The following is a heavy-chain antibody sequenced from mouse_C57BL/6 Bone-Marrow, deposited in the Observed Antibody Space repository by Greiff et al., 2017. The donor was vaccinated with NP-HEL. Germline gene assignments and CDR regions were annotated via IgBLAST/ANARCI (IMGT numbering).Heavy chain of an antibody. Sequence: VQLQQSGAELVRPGASVKLSCTASGFNIKDDYMHWVKQRPEQGLEWIGWIDPENGDTEYASKFQGKATITADTSSNTAYLQLSSLTSEDTAVYYCTTVRWLPCFDYWGQGTTLTVSS. D-gene: IGHD2-3*01. CDR2: IDPENGDT. V-gene: IGHV14-4*01. CDR3: TTVRWLPCFDY. CDR1: GFNIKDDY. J-gene: IGHJ2*01.